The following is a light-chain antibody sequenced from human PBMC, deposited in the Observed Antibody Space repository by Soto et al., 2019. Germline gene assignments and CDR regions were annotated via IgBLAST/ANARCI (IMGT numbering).Light chain of an antibody. CDR2: RNN. Sequence: QSVLTQPPSASGTPGQRVTISCSGSSSNVGSNFVYWYQQLPGTAPRLLIYRNNQRPSAVPDRFAASKSGASASLAISGLRSEDEADYHCAAWDDSLSGPLFGGGTKLTVL. J-gene: IGLJ2*01. V-gene: IGLV1-47*01. CDR3: AAWDDSLSGPL. CDR1: SSNVGSNF.